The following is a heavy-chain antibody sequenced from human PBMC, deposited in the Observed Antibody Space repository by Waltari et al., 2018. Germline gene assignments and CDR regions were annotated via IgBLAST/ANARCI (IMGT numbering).Heavy chain of an antibody. CDR2: VYHGGNP. J-gene: IGHJ4*02. CDR3: ARGAAAGSGPLIDY. V-gene: IGHV4-38-2*01. D-gene: IGHD6-13*01. CDR1: GYSIRSGYY. Sequence: QVQLQESGPGLLNPSETLSLTCAVSGYSIRSGYYWGWVRQPPGKGLEGIGSVYHGGNPYSSPSLKSRLSISADTSNNQLSLKLSSVTAADTAVYYCARGAAAGSGPLIDYWGQGILVTVSS.